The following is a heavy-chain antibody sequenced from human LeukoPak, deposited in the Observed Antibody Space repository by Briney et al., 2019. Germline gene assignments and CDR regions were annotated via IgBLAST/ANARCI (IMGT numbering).Heavy chain of an antibody. D-gene: IGHD3-3*01. V-gene: IGHV3-7*01. CDR3: AKDAWRFLEWLDDYYYYYMDV. Sequence: GGSLRLSCAASGFTFSRYWMSWVRQAPGKGLEWVANIKEDGSEKNYVDSVKGRFTISRDNAKNSLYLQMNSLRAEDTAVYYCAKDAWRFLEWLDDYYYYYMDVWGKGTTVTVSS. CDR1: GFTFSRYW. J-gene: IGHJ6*03. CDR2: IKEDGSEK.